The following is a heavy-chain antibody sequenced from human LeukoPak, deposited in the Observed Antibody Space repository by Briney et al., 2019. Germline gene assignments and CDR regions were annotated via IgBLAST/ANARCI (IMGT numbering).Heavy chain of an antibody. D-gene: IGHD5-18*01. CDR3: ARAGARGYSYGFIPDYYYGMDV. CDR2: ISYDGTNK. Sequence: GRSLRLSCAASGFTFSDYAMHWVRQAPGKGLEWRALISYDGTNKYYADSVKGRFTISRDNSKNTLYLQMNSLRAEDTAVYYCARAGARGYSYGFIPDYYYGMDVWGQGTTVTVSS. V-gene: IGHV3-30*04. CDR1: GFTFSDYA. J-gene: IGHJ6*02.